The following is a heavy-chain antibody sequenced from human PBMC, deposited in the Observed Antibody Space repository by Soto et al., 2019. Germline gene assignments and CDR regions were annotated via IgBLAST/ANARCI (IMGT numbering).Heavy chain of an antibody. V-gene: IGHV4-39*01. CDR3: ARPSSGDYVLGQFDY. CDR2: IYYSGST. D-gene: IGHD4-17*01. CDR1: GGSISSSSYY. J-gene: IGHJ4*02. Sequence: SETLSLTCTVSGGSISSSSYYWGWIRQPPGKGLEWIGSIYYSGSTYYNPSLKSRVTISVDTSKNQFSLKLSSVTAADTAVYYCARPSSGDYVLGQFDYWGQGTLVTVSS.